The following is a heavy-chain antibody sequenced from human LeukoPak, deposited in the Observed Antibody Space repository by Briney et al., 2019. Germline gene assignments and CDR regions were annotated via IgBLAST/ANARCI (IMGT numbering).Heavy chain of an antibody. CDR3: ARGGGEVLRFLEWLSAYYFDY. Sequence: SETLSLTCAVSGDSITSGGYSWSWIRQTPGKGLEWIAYIHDSGSTYNNPSLKSRLSISIDTSKNQFSLKLSSVTAADTAVYYCARGGGEVLRFLEWLSAYYFDYWGQGTLVTVSS. CDR2: IHDSGST. CDR1: GDSITSGGYS. V-gene: IGHV4-30-4*07. J-gene: IGHJ4*02. D-gene: IGHD3-3*01.